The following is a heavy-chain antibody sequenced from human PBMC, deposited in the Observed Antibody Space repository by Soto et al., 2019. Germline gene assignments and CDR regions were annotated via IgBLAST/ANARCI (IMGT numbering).Heavy chain of an antibody. V-gene: IGHV1-69*13. J-gene: IGHJ4*02. Sequence: ASVKVSCKASGGTFSSYAISWVRQAPGQGLEWMGGIIPIFGTANYAQKFQGRVTITADESTSTAYMELRSLRSEDTAVYYCARGVHYDSSGYYYFYWGQGTLVTVSS. CDR3: ARGVHYDSSGYYYFY. D-gene: IGHD3-22*01. CDR1: GGTFSSYA. CDR2: IIPIFGTA.